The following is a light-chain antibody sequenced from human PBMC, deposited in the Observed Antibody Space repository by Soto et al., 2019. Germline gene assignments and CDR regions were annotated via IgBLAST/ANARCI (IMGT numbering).Light chain of an antibody. CDR1: QGISRW. J-gene: IGKJ5*01. CDR3: QQANSFPLT. V-gene: IGKV1-12*01. CDR2: GAS. Sequence: DLQMTQSPSFVSASVGDRVTITCRASQGISRWLAWYQQRPGKAPELLIYGASSLQSGVPSRFSGRESVTDFTLTISSLLPEDFATYYCQQANSFPLTFCQGTRLESK.